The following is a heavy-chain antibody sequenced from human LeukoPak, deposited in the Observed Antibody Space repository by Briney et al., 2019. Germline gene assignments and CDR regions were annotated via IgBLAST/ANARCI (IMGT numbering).Heavy chain of an antibody. V-gene: IGHV4-59*01. Sequence: SETLSLTCTVSGGSISSYYWSWIRQPPGKGLEWIGYIYYSGNTNYNPSLKSRVTISVDTSKNQFSLKLSSVTAADTAVYYCARVYVAGAQGWFDPWGQGTLVTVSS. CDR2: IYYSGNT. CDR1: GGSISSYY. J-gene: IGHJ5*02. CDR3: ARVYVAGAQGWFDP. D-gene: IGHD5/OR15-5a*01.